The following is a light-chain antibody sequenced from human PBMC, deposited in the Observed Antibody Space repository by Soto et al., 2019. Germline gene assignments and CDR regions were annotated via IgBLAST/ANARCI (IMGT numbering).Light chain of an antibody. CDR1: QNVSRC. CDR2: DTS. V-gene: IGKV3-15*01. J-gene: IGKJ3*01. CDR3: QQYNDWPFT. Sequence: EIVLTQSPVTLSLSPGERATLSCRASQNVSRCLAWYQQKPGQAPRLLIYDTSTRATGVPTRFSGSRSGAEFTLTINSLQSEDFAVYYCQQYNDWPFTFGPGTKVDIK.